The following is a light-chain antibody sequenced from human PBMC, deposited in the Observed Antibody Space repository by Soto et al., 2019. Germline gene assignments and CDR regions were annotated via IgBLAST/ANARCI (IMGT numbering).Light chain of an antibody. Sequence: DIQMTQSPSTLSASVGDRVTITCRASQSISSWLAWYQQKPGKAPKLLIYKASSLESGVPSRVSGSGSWTEFTLTSSSLQPDDFATYYCQQYNSYPRTFGQGTKVEIK. V-gene: IGKV1-5*03. CDR1: QSISSW. CDR2: KAS. CDR3: QQYNSYPRT. J-gene: IGKJ1*01.